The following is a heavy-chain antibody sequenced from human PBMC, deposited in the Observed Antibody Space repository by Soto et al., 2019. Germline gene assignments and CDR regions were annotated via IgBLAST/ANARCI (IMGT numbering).Heavy chain of an antibody. J-gene: IGHJ4*02. CDR3: ARGISMTVEVQRDAPDKSSFDS. Sequence: PSETLSLTCAVYGGSFSGYYWTWIRQPPGKGLEWIGEINHSGRSNSNPSLKSRVTISVDTSKNQFSLKLNSVTAADTAVYYCARGISMTVEVQRDAPDKSSFDSWGQGTLVTVSS. V-gene: IGHV4-34*01. CDR2: INHSGRS. CDR1: GGSFSGYY. D-gene: IGHD3-22*01.